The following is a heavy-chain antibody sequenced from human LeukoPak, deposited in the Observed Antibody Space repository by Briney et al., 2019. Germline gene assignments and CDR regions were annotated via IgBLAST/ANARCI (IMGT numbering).Heavy chain of an antibody. V-gene: IGHV1-2*02. CDR1: GYTFTGYY. D-gene: IGHD4-17*01. J-gene: IGHJ4*02. Sequence: ASVKVSCKASGYTFTGYYMHWVRQAPGQGLEWMGWINPNSGGTNYAQKFRGRVTMTRDTSISTAYMELSRLRSDDTAVYYCARDGQHGDSIDYWGQGTLVTVSS. CDR3: ARDGQHGDSIDY. CDR2: INPNSGGT.